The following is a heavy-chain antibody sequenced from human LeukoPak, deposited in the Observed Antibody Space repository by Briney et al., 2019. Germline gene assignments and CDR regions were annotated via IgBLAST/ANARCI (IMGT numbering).Heavy chain of an antibody. D-gene: IGHD5-18*01. CDR1: GFTFSNYA. Sequence: PGRSLRLSCAASGFTFSNYAMHWVRQAPGKGLEWVAVISYDGSNKYYADSVKGRFTISRDNSKNTPYLQINSLRAEDTAVYYCARDRDTAIMVPTLIDYWGRGTLVTVSS. CDR2: ISYDGSNK. J-gene: IGHJ4*02. V-gene: IGHV3-30-3*01. CDR3: ARDRDTAIMVPTLIDY.